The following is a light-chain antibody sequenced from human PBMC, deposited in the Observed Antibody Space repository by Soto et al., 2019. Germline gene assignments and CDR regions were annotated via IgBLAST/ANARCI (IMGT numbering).Light chain of an antibody. Sequence: QPALTQSPSASASLGASVKLTCTLSSGHSTYAIAWHQQQPEKGPRYLMKLNSDGSHSKGDGIPDRFSGSSSGAERYLTISSLQSEDEADYYCQTWGTGIQVIFGGGTKLTVL. CDR2: LNSDGSH. CDR3: QTWGTGIQVI. CDR1: SGHSTYA. V-gene: IGLV4-69*01. J-gene: IGLJ2*01.